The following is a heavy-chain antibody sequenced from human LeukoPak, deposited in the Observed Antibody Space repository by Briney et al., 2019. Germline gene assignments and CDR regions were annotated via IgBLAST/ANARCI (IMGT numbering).Heavy chain of an antibody. V-gene: IGHV1-18*01. J-gene: IGHJ5*02. CDR1: GYTFTSYA. Sequence: VASVKVSCKASGYTFTSYAMHWVRQAPGQRLEWMGWISAYNGNTNYAQKLQGRVTMTTDTSTSTAYMELRSLRSDDTAVYYCARLIYSSGHNWFDPWGQGTLVTVSS. D-gene: IGHD6-25*01. CDR2: ISAYNGNT. CDR3: ARLIYSSGHNWFDP.